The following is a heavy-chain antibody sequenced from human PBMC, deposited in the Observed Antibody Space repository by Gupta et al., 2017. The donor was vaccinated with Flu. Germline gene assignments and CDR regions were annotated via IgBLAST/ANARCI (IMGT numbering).Heavy chain of an antibody. CDR1: GFTFSSYA. Sequence: EVQLLESGGGLVQPGGSVRLSCATFGFTFSSYAMSWVRQAPGKGLEWVSGISNSGGKTEYADSVKGRFTISRDNSKNTLYLQMNSLRAEDTAVYYCAKDMKPISSRGAFDVWGQGTMVSVSS. CDR2: ISNSGGKT. CDR3: AKDMKPISSRGAFDV. V-gene: IGHV3-23*01. D-gene: IGHD3-16*01. J-gene: IGHJ3*01.